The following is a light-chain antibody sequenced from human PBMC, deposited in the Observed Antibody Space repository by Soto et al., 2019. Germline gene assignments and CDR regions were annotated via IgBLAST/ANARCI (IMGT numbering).Light chain of an antibody. J-gene: IGKJ1*01. V-gene: IGKV2-30*01. CDR3: MQGTHWPWT. CDR2: KVS. Sequence: DVFITPSPIHLAVTLGHPPSISCPASQSLVYSDGDTYLNWFQQRPGQSPRRLIYKVSERESGVPDRISGSGSGTDFTLNISRVEAEDVGVYYCMQGTHWPWTFGKGTKVDIK. CDR1: QSLVYSDGDTY.